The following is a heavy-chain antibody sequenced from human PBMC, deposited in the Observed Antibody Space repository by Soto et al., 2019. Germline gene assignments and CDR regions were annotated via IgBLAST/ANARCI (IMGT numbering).Heavy chain of an antibody. D-gene: IGHD3-16*01. V-gene: IGHV3-66*01. J-gene: IGHJ6*02. CDR1: GFTVTSNY. CDR3: ASGDAYPLCMDV. CDR2: IYSGGST. Sequence: EVQLVESGGGLVQPGGSLRLSCVASGFTVTSNYMSWVRQAPGKGLEWVSVIYSGGSTYYADSVKGRFTISRDNSKNTLYLQMNSLRADDTAVYYCASGDAYPLCMDVWGLGTTVTVSS.